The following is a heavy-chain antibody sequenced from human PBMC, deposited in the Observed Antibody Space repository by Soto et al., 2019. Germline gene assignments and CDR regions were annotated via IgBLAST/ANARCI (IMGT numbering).Heavy chain of an antibody. V-gene: IGHV4-4*02. CDR1: GGSISSSSW. Sequence: HLQESGPGLVKPSVTLSLTCDVSGGSISSSSWWTWVRQSPGKGLEWIGEIYHAGSLNYNPSFQSRVTILADKSKNPFSLRLTSVTAADTAIYYCARGLSFRGDFDVWGQGPTVTVSS. D-gene: IGHD2-21*02. CDR2: IYHAGSL. CDR3: ARGLSFRGDFDV. J-gene: IGHJ3*01.